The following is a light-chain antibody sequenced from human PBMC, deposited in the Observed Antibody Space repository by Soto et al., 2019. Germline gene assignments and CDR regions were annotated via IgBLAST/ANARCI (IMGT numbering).Light chain of an antibody. CDR1: SSDVGAYEY. J-gene: IGLJ3*02. CDR3: STYSNSV. V-gene: IGLV2-14*01. CDR2: DVT. Sequence: QSALTQPASVSGSPGQSITISCTGASSDVGAYEYVAWYQQHPGKAPKLILYDVTSRPSGVSDRFSGSKSGNTASLTISGLQAEDEAEYYCSTYSNSVFGGGTQLTVL.